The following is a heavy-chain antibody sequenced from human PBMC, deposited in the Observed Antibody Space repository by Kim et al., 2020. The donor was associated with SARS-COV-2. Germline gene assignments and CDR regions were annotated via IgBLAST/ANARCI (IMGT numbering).Heavy chain of an antibody. V-gene: IGHV3-74*01. CDR3: TRDPDYSKGASFDY. J-gene: IGHJ4*02. Sequence: ADSVKGRFTISTDKSKTMMYLPMSSPRAEDTAVYYCTRDPDYSKGASFDYWGQGTLVTVSS. D-gene: IGHD4-4*01.